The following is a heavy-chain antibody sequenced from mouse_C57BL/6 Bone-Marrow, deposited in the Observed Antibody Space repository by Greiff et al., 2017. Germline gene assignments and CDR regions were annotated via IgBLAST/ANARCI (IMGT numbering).Heavy chain of an antibody. D-gene: IGHD1-1*01. CDR2: IYPRDGST. Sequence: QVQLQQSGPELVKPGASVKLSCKASGYTFTSYDINWVKQRPGQGLEWIGWIYPRDGSTKYNEKFKGKATLTVDTSSSTAYMELDSLRSEDSAVYVCARDLWVTTVVAEDFDCWGQGTTLTVSS. CDR3: ARDLWVTTVVAEDFDC. J-gene: IGHJ2*01. CDR1: GYTFTSYD. V-gene: IGHV1-85*01.